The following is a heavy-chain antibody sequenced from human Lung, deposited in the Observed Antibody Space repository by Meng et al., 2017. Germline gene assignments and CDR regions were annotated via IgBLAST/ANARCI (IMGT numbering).Heavy chain of an antibody. D-gene: IGHD1-1*01. CDR1: GFTFTNHW. J-gene: IGHJ1*01. Sequence: VRLVASGGGLVQPGGSLSLSCPASGFTFTNHWMHWVRQVPGKGLVWVSRVNPDGNDVNYVDSVKGRFTISRDNAKDTVFLQMNNLSGDDTAVYYCTNDRLSEWGQGTLVTVSS. V-gene: IGHV3-74*02. CDR3: TNDRLSE. CDR2: VNPDGNDV.